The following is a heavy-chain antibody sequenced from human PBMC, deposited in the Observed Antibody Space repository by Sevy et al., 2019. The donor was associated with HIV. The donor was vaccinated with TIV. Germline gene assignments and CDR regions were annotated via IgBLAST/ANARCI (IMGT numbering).Heavy chain of an antibody. CDR2: IQYDGSNK. V-gene: IGHV3-30*02. D-gene: IGHD2-15*01. CDR1: GFSYSSCG. J-gene: IGHJ4*02. CDR3: VKEGGGQGGDH. Sequence: GGSLRLSCAASGFSYSSCGMHWVRQAPGKGLEWVAYIQYDGSNKDYADSVKGRFTISRDNSKNTLDLQMNSLRVEDTAVYYCVKEGGGQGGDHWGQGTLVTVSS.